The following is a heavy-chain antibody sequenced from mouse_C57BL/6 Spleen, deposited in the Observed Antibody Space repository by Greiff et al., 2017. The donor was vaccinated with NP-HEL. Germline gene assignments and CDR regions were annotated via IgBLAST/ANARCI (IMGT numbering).Heavy chain of an antibody. CDR1: GYSITSGYY. D-gene: IGHD2-4*01. CDR2: ISYDGSN. Sequence: VQLQQSGPGLVKPSQSLSLTCSVTGYSITSGYYWNWIRQFPGNKLEWMGYISYDGSNNYNPSLKNRISITRDTSKNQFFLKLNSVTTEDTATYYCARDHGPYDYDAWFAYWGQGTLVTVSA. J-gene: IGHJ3*01. CDR3: ARDHGPYDYDAWFAY. V-gene: IGHV3-6*01.